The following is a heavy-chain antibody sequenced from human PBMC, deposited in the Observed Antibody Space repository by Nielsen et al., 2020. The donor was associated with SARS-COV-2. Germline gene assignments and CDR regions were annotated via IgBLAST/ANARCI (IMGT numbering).Heavy chain of an antibody. J-gene: IGHJ2*01. D-gene: IGHD4-23*01. CDR1: GFTVSSNY. CDR2: ISGSGGST. CDR3: AKAPVVTSYWYFDL. V-gene: IGHV3-23*01. Sequence: GGSLRLSCAASGFTVSSNYMSWVRQAPGKGLEWVSAISGSGGSTYYADSVKGRFTISRDNSKNTLYLQMNSLRAEDTAVYYCAKAPVVTSYWYFDLWGRGTLVTVSS.